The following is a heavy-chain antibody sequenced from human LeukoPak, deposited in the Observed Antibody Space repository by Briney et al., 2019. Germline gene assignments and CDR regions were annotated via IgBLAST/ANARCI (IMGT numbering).Heavy chain of an antibody. J-gene: IGHJ4*01. D-gene: IGHD6-19*01. CDR3: ARRGSGWYVDY. V-gene: IGHV5-51*01. CDR1: GYSFTTYW. CDR2: IYPGDSDT. Sequence: ASVKVSCKGSGYSFTTYWIGWVRQMPGKGLEWMGIIYPGDSDTRYSPSFQGQVTISADKSVSTAYLQWSSLKGSDTAMYYCARRGSGWYVDYWGHGTLVTVSS.